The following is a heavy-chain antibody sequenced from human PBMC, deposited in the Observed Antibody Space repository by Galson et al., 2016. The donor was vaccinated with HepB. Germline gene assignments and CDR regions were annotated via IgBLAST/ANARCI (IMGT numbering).Heavy chain of an antibody. CDR2: VSDSGST. J-gene: IGHJ4*02. V-gene: IGHV4-39*01. D-gene: IGHD6-13*01. CDR1: SGSISSSSYY. Sequence: SETLSLTCTVSSGSISSSSYYWGWIRQPPGKGLEWIGSVSDSGSTYHNPSLKSRVTISVHTSKNQFSLKLRSVTATDTAVYYCAGIAAAGQVDHWGQGTLVTVSS. CDR3: AGIAAAGQVDH.